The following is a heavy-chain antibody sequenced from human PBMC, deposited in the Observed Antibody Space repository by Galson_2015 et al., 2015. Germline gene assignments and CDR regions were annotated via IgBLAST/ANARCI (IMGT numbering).Heavy chain of an antibody. Sequence: SETLSLTCTVSGGSVSSGSYYWSWIRQPPGKGLEWIGYIYYSGSTNYNPSLKSRVTISVDTSKNQFSLKLSSVTAADTAVYYCARDAGGYCSGGSCYSAAFDIWGQGTMVTVSS. CDR1: GGSVSSGSYY. D-gene: IGHD2-15*01. V-gene: IGHV4-61*01. CDR3: ARDAGGYCSGGSCYSAAFDI. J-gene: IGHJ3*02. CDR2: IYYSGST.